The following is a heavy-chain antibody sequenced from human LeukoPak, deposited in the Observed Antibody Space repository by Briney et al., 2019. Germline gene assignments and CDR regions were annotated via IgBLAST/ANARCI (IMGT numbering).Heavy chain of an antibody. CDR3: VRGYCSSTSCYSHHYYMDV. D-gene: IGHD2-2*01. CDR1: GFTVSSNY. J-gene: IGHJ6*03. Sequence: PGGSLRLSCAASGFTVSSNYMSWVRQAPGKGLEWVSVIYSGGSTYYADSVKGRFTISRDNSKNTLYLQMNSLRAEDTAVYYCVRGYCSSTSCYSHHYYMDVWGKGTTVTVSS. V-gene: IGHV3-53*01. CDR2: IYSGGST.